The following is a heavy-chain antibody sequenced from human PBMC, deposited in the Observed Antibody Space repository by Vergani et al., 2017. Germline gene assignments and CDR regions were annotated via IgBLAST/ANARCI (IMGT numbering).Heavy chain of an antibody. J-gene: IGHJ4*02. V-gene: IGHV4-34*01. CDR3: AREGEGSIAVAGTRDDVL. CDR2: INHSGST. CDR1: GGSFSGYY. Sequence: QVQLQQWGAGLLKPSETLSLTCAVYGGSFSGYYWSWIRQPPGKGLEWIGEINHSGSTNYNPSLKSRVTIPVDTSKNQFSLKLSSVTAADTAVYYCAREGEGSIAVAGTRDDVLWGQGTLVTVSS. D-gene: IGHD6-19*01.